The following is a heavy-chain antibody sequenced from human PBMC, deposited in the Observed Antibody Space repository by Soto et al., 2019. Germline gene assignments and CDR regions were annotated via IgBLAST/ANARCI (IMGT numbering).Heavy chain of an antibody. CDR3: AGLPHPGIAVAGTVY. J-gene: IGHJ4*02. D-gene: IGHD6-19*01. CDR1: GFTFITYW. CDR2: IKQAGSEQ. Sequence: EVLLVESGGGLVQPGGSLRLSCAASGFTFITYWMSWVRQAPGKGLEWVANIKQAGSEQFYVDSVKGRFTISRDNAKNSLSLQMNSLRAEDTAVYFCAGLPHPGIAVAGTVYWGQGTLVTVSS. V-gene: IGHV3-7*05.